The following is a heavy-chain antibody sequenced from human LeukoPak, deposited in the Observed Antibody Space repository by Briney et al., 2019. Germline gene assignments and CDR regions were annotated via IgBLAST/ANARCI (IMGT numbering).Heavy chain of an antibody. V-gene: IGHV4-4*07. D-gene: IGHD6-13*01. CDR1: GGSISSYY. CDR2: IYTSGST. J-gene: IGHJ5*02. CDR3: ARELGEIAAANNWFVP. Sequence: PSETLSLTCTVSGGSISSYYWSWIRQPTGKGLEWIGRIYTSGSTNYNPSLKSRVTMSVDTSKNQFSLKLSSVTAADTAVYYCARELGEIAAANNWFVPWGQGTLVTVSS.